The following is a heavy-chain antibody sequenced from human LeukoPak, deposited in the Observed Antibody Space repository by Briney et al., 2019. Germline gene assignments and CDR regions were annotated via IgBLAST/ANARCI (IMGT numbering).Heavy chain of an antibody. V-gene: IGHV3-7*01. CDR2: INQDGNSQ. J-gene: IGHJ4*02. CDR3: ARSLWPEDY. Sequence: GGSLRLSCEASGFAFSSYCASWVRQAPGKGLEWVANINQDGNSQNYVDSVRGRFTTSEDNAKNSVYLQMNSLRAEDTAVYCSARSLWPEDYWGQGILVTVSS. D-gene: IGHD2-21*01. CDR1: GFAFSSYC.